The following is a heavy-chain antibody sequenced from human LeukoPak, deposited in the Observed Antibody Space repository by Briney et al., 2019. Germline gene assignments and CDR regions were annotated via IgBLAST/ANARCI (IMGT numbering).Heavy chain of an antibody. CDR2: IYTSRST. J-gene: IGHJ3*02. V-gene: IGHV4-4*07. D-gene: IGHD3-22*01. CDR3: ARDGYYYDSSGYYCEAFDI. CDR1: GGPISSYY. Sequence: SETLSLTCTVSGGPISSYYWSWIRQPAGKGLEWIGRIYTSRSTNYNPSLKSRVTMSVDTSKNQFSLKLSSVTAADTAVYYCARDGYYYDSSGYYCEAFDIWGQGTMVTVSS.